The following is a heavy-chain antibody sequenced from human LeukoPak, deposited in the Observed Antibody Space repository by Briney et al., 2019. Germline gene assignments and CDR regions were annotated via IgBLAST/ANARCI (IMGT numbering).Heavy chain of an antibody. CDR2: ISSSGSSI. J-gene: IGHJ3*02. CDR1: GFTFSDYY. CDR3: AKAAYGDYAGAFDI. D-gene: IGHD4-17*01. V-gene: IGHV3-11*01. Sequence: GGSLRLSCAASGFTFSDYYMSWIRQAPGKGLEWVSYISSSGSSIYYADSVKGRFTISRDNAKNSLYLQMNSLRAEDTAVYYCAKAAYGDYAGAFDIWGQGTMVIVSS.